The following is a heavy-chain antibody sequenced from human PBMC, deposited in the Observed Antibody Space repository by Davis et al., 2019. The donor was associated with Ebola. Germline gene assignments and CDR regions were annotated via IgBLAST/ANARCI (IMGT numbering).Heavy chain of an antibody. CDR3: AKDRVHGVFPDF. D-gene: IGHD3-10*01. CDR2: ISGSGDAT. Sequence: GGSLRLSCAASGFTFSSYWMSWVRQAPGKGLEWVSAISGSGDATYYADSVKGRFTVSRDNSRNTLYLQMNSLRAEDTAIYYCAKDRVHGVFPDFWGQGTLVTVSS. V-gene: IGHV3-23*01. J-gene: IGHJ4*02. CDR1: GFTFSSYW.